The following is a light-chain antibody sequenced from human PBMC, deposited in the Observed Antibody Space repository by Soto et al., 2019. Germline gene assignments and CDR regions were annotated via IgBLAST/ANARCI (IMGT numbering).Light chain of an antibody. CDR2: GAS. V-gene: IGKV3-20*01. Sequence: EHVLTQSPGTLSLSPGERTTLSCSASQSVSSSHLAWYQQKPGQAPRLLMYGASSTATGIPDRFSGGGSGTDFTLTISRLEPEDSGVYYCQHYHNSILMFGQGTKVDIK. CDR3: QHYHNSILM. J-gene: IGKJ1*01. CDR1: QSVSSSH.